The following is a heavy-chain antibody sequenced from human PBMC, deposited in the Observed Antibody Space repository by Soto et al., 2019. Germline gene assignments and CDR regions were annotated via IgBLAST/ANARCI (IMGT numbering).Heavy chain of an antibody. CDR2: IYTNGST. CDR3: ARDVSPAVFWSGSYFYYYGMVV. J-gene: IGHJ6*02. V-gene: IGHV4-4*07. Sequence: PSETLSLTCTVSGGSISSYYWSWIRRPAGKGLERLGRIYTNGSTNFNPSLKSRVTMSVDTSKNQFSLRLSSVTAADTAVYYCARDVSPAVFWSGSYFYYYGMVVWGQGTTVTVSS. CDR1: GGSISSYY. D-gene: IGHD3-3*01.